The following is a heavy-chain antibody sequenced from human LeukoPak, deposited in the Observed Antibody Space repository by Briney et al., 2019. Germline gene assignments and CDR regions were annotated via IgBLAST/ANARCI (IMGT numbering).Heavy chain of an antibody. CDR1: RGTFSSYA. CDR3: ARGTNRIAFNDACDI. J-gene: IGHJ3*02. D-gene: IGHD1-14*01. Sequence: ASVKVSCKPSRGTFSSYAISWVRQAPGQGLEWMGGIIPIFGTANYAQKFHGRVTITADESTSTAYMELSSLRSEDTAVYYCARGTNRIAFNDACDIWGQGTMVTVSS. V-gene: IGHV1-69*01. CDR2: IIPIFGTA.